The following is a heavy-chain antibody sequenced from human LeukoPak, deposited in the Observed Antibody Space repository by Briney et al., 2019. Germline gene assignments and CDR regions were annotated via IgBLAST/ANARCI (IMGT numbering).Heavy chain of an antibody. Sequence: GGSLRLSCAASGFAFSSYSMNWVRQAPGKGLEWVSSISSSSGSKYYSDSLKGRFTISRDNAKDLLYLQMNSLRTEDTAVYYCARDLHVRGIITNTNWFDPWGQGTLVTVSS. CDR1: GFAFSSYS. CDR3: ARDLHVRGIITNTNWFDP. CDR2: ISSSSGSK. V-gene: IGHV3-21*01. D-gene: IGHD3-10*02. J-gene: IGHJ5*02.